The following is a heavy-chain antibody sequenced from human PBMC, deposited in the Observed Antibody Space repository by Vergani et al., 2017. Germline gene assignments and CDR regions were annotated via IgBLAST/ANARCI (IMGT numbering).Heavy chain of an antibody. Sequence: EVQVLESGGGLVQPGGSLRLSCAASVFTFSNYVMSWVRQAPAKGLEWVSGISGSGGSTYYADSVNGRFTISRDNSKNTLYLQMNSLRAEDTAIYYCAKDEGVVGATRLSDYYMDVWGKGTMVTVSS. D-gene: IGHD1-26*01. V-gene: IGHV3-23*01. CDR1: VFTFSNYV. CDR2: ISGSGGST. J-gene: IGHJ6*03. CDR3: AKDEGVVGATRLSDYYMDV.